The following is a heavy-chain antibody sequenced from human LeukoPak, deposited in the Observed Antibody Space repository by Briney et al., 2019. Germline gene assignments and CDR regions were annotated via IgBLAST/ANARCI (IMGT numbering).Heavy chain of an antibody. V-gene: IGHV3-74*01. D-gene: IGHD3-22*01. J-gene: IGHJ4*02. Sequence: GGSLRLSCAASGFTFSSYWMHWVRQAPGKGLVWVSRINSDGSSTSYADSVKGRFTISRDNAKNTLYLQMNSLRAEDTAVYYCARDPYYYDSSGYYPYWGQGTLVTVSS. CDR2: INSDGSST. CDR3: ARDPYYYDSSGYYPY. CDR1: GFTFSSYW.